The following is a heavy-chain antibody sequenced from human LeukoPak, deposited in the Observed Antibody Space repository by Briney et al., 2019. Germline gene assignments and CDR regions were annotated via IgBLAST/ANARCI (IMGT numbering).Heavy chain of an antibody. D-gene: IGHD3-10*01. J-gene: IGHJ4*02. V-gene: IGHV3-30*18. Sequence: GGSLRLSCAASGFTFISYGMHWVRQAPGKGLEWVAVISYDGSNKYYADSVKGRFTISRDNSKNTLYLQMNGLRAEDTAVYYCAKDYYGSGAHDYWGQGTLVTVSS. CDR3: AKDYYGSGAHDY. CDR2: ISYDGSNK. CDR1: GFTFISYG.